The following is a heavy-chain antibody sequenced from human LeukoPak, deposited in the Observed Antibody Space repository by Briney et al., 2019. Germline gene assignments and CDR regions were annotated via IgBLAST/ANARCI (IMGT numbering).Heavy chain of an antibody. J-gene: IGHJ5*02. CDR3: ARAVITMVRGVNLNWFDP. Sequence: ASVKVCCKASGYTFTSYYMHWVRQAPGQGLEWMRIINPSGGSTSYAQKFQGRVTMARDTSTSTVYMELSSLRSEDTAVYYCARAVITMVRGVNLNWFDPWGQGTLVTVSS. CDR2: INPSGGST. V-gene: IGHV1-46*01. CDR1: GYTFTSYY. D-gene: IGHD3-10*01.